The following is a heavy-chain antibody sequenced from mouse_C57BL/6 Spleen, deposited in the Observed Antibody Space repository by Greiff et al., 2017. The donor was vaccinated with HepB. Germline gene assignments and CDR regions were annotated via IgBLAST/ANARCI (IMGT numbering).Heavy chain of an antibody. J-gene: IGHJ2*01. D-gene: IGHD1-1*01. CDR2: IDPNSGGT. CDR1: GYTFTSYW. Sequence: QVQLQQPGAELVKPGASVKLSCKASGYTFTSYWMHWVKQRPGRGLEWIGRIDPNSGGTKYNEKFKSKATLTVDKPSSSAYMHISRLTSEASAVYFCAREEPYYYCSREDYWGQGTTLTVSS. CDR3: AREEPYYYCSREDY. V-gene: IGHV1-72*01.